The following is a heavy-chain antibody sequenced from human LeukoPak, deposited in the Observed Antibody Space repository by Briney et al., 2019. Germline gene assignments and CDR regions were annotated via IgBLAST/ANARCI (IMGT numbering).Heavy chain of an antibody. CDR1: GGPISSSSYY. V-gene: IGHV4-39*07. Sequence: SETLSLTCTVSGGPISSSSYYWGWIRQPPGKGLEWIGSIYYSGSTYYNPSLKSRVTISVDTSKNQFSLKLSSVTAADTAVYYCARLYSGYDSGFDYWGQGTLVTASS. CDR2: IYYSGST. CDR3: ARLYSGYDSGFDY. D-gene: IGHD5-12*01. J-gene: IGHJ4*02.